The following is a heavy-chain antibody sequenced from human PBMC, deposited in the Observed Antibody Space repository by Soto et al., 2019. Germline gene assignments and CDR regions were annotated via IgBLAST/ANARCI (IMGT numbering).Heavy chain of an antibody. D-gene: IGHD3-22*01. CDR3: ARDRLRGYDSSGFYS. V-gene: IGHV1-18*01. CDR1: GYSFSFYG. J-gene: IGHJ4*02. CDR2: INLSDGNR. Sequence: ASVKVSCKASGYSFSFYGINWVRQAPGQGPEWMGWINLSDGNRNFAQKFEDRVTMTTATSTNTVFLELRSLKSDDTAIYYCARDRLRGYDSSGFYSWGQGTMVTVSS.